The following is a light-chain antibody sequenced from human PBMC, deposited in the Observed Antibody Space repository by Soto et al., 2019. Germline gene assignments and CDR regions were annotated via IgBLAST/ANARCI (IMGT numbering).Light chain of an antibody. V-gene: IGKV3-15*01. CDR2: YAS. CDR1: KRASNN. J-gene: IGKJ5*01. Sequence: EIMRTQPQATLSGSQGKRATLPSRASKRASNNLAWYQQKPGQAPRLLIYYASTRATGIPARFSGSGSGTEFTLTISSLQSEDFALYYCQQYNNWPPITFGQGTRLEIK. CDR3: QQYNNWPPIT.